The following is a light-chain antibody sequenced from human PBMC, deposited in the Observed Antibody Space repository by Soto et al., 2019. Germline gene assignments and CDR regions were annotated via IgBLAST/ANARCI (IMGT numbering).Light chain of an antibody. CDR1: QSVSSSY. Sequence: TMSRATLSVSQRERVTLSCRASQSVSSSYLVWHQQKPGQAPRLLIYAASRRATGIPDRFSGSGSGTDFTLTISRLEPEDFAVYYCQVYGSLPCRFGQGTNVDIK. CDR3: QVYGSLPCR. CDR2: AAS. V-gene: IGKV3-20*01. J-gene: IGKJ1*01.